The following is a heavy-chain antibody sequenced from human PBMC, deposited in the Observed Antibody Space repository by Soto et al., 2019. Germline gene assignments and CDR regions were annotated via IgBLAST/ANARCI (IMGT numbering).Heavy chain of an antibody. Sequence: GASVKVSCKASGYSFTDYHIHWVRQAPGQGLEWLGRINPKSGGTSTAQKFQGWVTMTRDRSISTVYMELTRLRSDDTAVYFCARGHSTDCSNGVCSLFYNHEMDVWGQGTTVNLSS. CDR1: GYSFTDYH. D-gene: IGHD2-8*01. V-gene: IGHV1-2*04. CDR2: INPKSGGT. J-gene: IGHJ6*02. CDR3: ARGHSTDCSNGVCSLFYNHEMDV.